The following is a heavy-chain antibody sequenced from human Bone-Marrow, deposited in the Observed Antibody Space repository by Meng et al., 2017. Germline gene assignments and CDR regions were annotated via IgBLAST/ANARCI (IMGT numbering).Heavy chain of an antibody. Sequence: GESLKISCAASGFTFSSYAMHWVRQAPGKGLEWVSYISSSGSTIYYADSVKGRFTISRDNAKNSLYLQMNSLRAEDTAVYYCARGPYYYGMDVWGQGTTVTVSS. J-gene: IGHJ6*02. CDR1: GFTFSSYA. V-gene: IGHV3-48*03. CDR3: ARGPYYYGMDV. CDR2: ISSSGSTI.